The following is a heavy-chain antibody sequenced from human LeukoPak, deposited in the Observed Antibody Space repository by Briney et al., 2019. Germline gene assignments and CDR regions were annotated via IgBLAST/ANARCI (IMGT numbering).Heavy chain of an antibody. J-gene: IGHJ4*02. Sequence: SETLSLTCTVSGGSISRFRWSWIRQPPGKGLEWIGLVSESGSDHYNPSLKSRITIAADTSKNQFSLRLTSVTVADTAVYYCASDGSGQFHPYHWGQGTLVTVSS. D-gene: IGHD2-15*01. CDR1: GGSISRFR. CDR2: VSESGSD. V-gene: IGHV4-59*08. CDR3: ASDGSGQFHPYH.